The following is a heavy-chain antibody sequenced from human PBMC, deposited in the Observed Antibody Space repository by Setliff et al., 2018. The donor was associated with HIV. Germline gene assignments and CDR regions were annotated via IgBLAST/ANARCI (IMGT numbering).Heavy chain of an antibody. Sequence: ASVKVSCKASGYTLTGYYMHWVRQAPGQGLEWMGWINPHSGDTNYAQKFQDRVTMTGDTSISTAYMELSRLRSDDTAVYYCARDFTYDYDSSGPGWGQGTLV. CDR2: INPHSGDT. CDR1: GYTLTGYY. D-gene: IGHD3-22*01. V-gene: IGHV1-2*02. J-gene: IGHJ4*02. CDR3: ARDFTYDYDSSGPG.